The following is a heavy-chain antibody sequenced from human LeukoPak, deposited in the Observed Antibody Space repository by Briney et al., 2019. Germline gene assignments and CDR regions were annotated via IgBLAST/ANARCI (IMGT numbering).Heavy chain of an antibody. J-gene: IGHJ4*02. CDR3: AKTLLTGYYTPYYFDY. CDR2: IYSGGST. D-gene: IGHD3-9*01. Sequence: GGSLRLSCAASGFTVSSNYMSWVRQAPGKGLEWVSVIYSGGSTYYADSVKGRFTISRDNSKNTLYLQMNSLRAEDTAVYYCAKTLLTGYYTPYYFDYWGQGTLVTVSS. V-gene: IGHV3-53*01. CDR1: GFTVSSNY.